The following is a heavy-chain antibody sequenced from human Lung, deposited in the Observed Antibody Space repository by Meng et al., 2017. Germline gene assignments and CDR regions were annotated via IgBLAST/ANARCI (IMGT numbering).Heavy chain of an antibody. CDR2: IDPNNDHT. Sequence: QVQLVQCGPRVKKPGASVKLACKHSGYTFAAYSINWLRQAPRQGLEWMGRIDPNNDHTQYAQNFQGRVTMTSDTSISTVYMELNGLRSDDTAVYYCARDEDISAAGKLFGDYWGQGTLVTVSS. CDR1: GYTFAAYS. D-gene: IGHD6-13*01. CDR3: ARDEDISAAGKLFGDY. V-gene: IGHV1-2*06. J-gene: IGHJ4*02.